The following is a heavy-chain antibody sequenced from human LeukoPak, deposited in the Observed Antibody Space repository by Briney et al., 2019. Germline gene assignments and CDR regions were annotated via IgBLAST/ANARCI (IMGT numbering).Heavy chain of an antibody. CDR1: GYSFTSYW. CDR2: IYPGDSDT. Sequence: GESLKISCKGSGYSFTSYWIGWGRQMPGKGLEWMGIIYPGDSDTRYSPSFQGQVTISADKSISTAYLQWSSLKASDTAMYYCARGEYYYDSSGYWQFDYWGQGTLVTVSS. J-gene: IGHJ4*02. V-gene: IGHV5-51*01. D-gene: IGHD3-22*01. CDR3: ARGEYYYDSSGYWQFDY.